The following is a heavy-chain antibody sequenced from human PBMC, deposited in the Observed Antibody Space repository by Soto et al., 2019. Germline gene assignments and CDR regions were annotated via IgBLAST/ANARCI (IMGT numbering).Heavy chain of an antibody. J-gene: IGHJ5*02. D-gene: IGHD3-10*01. CDR1: GGSFSGYC. CDR3: ARDRGGVASNWFDP. V-gene: IGHV4-34*01. CDR2: INHSGST. Sequence: SETMCLTCAVDGGSFSGYCWSWIRQTTGKGLEWIGEINHSGSTNYNPSLKSRVTISVDTSKNQFSLKLSSVTAADTAVYYCARDRGGVASNWFDPWGQGTLVTVSS.